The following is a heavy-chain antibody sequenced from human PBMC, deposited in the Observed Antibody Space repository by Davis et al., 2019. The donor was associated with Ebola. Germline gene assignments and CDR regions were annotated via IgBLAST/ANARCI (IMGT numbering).Heavy chain of an antibody. CDR3: ARDGPAARGFDT. CDR1: GFTFSSHW. D-gene: IGHD6-6*01. J-gene: IGHJ5*02. CDR2: SNSDGSSS. V-gene: IGHV3-74*03. Sequence: HTGGSLRLSCEASGFTFSSHWMYWVRQAPGKGLVWVSRSNSDGSSSTYADSVKGRFTVSRDNAKNTLYLQMNSLRVEDTAVYYCARDGPAARGFDTWGQGTRATVSS.